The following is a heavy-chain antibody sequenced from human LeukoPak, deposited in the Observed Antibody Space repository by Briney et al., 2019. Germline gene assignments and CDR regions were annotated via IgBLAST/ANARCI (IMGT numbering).Heavy chain of an antibody. D-gene: IGHD3-22*01. CDR2: IYYSGAT. J-gene: IGHJ4*02. CDR1: GGSISSYY. CDR3: ARYDSSSAGFDF. V-gene: IGHV4-59*01. Sequence: SETLSLTCTVSGGSISSYYWSWIRQPPGKGLEWIGYIYYSGATYYSPSIKSRVTISVDTSQNQFSLNLNSVTAADTAVYYCARYDSSSAGFDFWGQGTLATVSS.